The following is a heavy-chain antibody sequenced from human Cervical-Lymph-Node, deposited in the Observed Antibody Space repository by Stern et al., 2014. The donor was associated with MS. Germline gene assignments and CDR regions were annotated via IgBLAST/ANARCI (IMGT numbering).Heavy chain of an antibody. D-gene: IGHD5-18*01. J-gene: IGHJ4*02. Sequence: VQLVESGGGVVQPGRSLRLSCAASGFTFSTYSMHWVRQAPGKGLEWVAVISYDGSNKYYGGSVKGRFTISRDNSENTLSLQMNSLRGEDTAVYYCARNSGFSFGEKLDSWGQGTLVTVSS. CDR1: GFTFSTYS. CDR2: ISYDGSNK. V-gene: IGHV3-30*03. CDR3: ARNSGFSFGEKLDS.